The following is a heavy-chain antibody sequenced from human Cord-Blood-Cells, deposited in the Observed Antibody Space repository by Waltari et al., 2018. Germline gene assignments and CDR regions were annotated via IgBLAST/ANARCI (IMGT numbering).Heavy chain of an antibody. CDR2: MNPNSGNT. D-gene: IGHD7-27*01. J-gene: IGHJ4*02. Sequence: SCKASGYTFTSYDINWVRQATGQGLEWMGWMNPNSGNTGYAQKFQGRVTMTRNTSISTAYMELSSLRSEDTAVYYCARVHEPHRRVQTLTYWGQGTLVTVSS. CDR3: ARVHEPHRRVQTLTY. CDR1: GYTFTSYD. V-gene: IGHV1-8*01.